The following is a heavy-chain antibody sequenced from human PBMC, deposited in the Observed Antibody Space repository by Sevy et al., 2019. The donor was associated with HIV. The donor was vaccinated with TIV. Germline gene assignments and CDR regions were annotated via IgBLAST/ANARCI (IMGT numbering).Heavy chain of an antibody. CDR2: ISGDTYYT. CDR1: GITFSTSV. V-gene: IGHV3-21*01. J-gene: IGHJ3*02. CDR3: TRASLLGYCSTTSCYYAFDI. Sequence: GESLKISCNASGITFSTSVMNWVRQSPDRGLEWVSSISGDTYYTHYADSMRGRFIVSRDNAKNSLFLDMNSLTVEDTAVYYCTRASLLGYCSTTSCYYAFDIWGPGTVVTVSS. D-gene: IGHD2-2*01.